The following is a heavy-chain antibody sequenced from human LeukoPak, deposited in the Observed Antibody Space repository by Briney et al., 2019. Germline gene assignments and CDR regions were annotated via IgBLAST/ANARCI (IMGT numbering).Heavy chain of an antibody. CDR1: GGTFSSYA. CDR2: IIPILGIA. D-gene: IGHD6-6*01. J-gene: IGHJ4*02. Sequence: SVKVSCKASGGTFSSYAISWVRQAPGQGLEWMGRIIPILGIANYAQKSQGRVTITADKSTSTAYMELSSLRSEDTAVYYCATFLAARPGLDYWGQGTLVTVSS. V-gene: IGHV1-69*04. CDR3: ATFLAARPGLDY.